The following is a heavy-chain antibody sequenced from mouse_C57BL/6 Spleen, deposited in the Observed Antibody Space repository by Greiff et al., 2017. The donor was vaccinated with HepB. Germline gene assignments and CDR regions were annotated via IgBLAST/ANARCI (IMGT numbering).Heavy chain of an antibody. CDR1: GFTFSDYG. CDR2: ISNLAYSI. V-gene: IGHV5-15*01. D-gene: IGHD2-2*01. J-gene: IGHJ1*03. Sequence: EVQLVESGGGLVQPGGSLKLSCAASGFTFSDYGMAWVRQAPRKGPEWVAFISNLAYSIYYADTVTGRFTISRENAKNTLYLEMSSLRSEDTAMYYCARHGGYDGYWYFDVWGTGTTVTVSS. CDR3: ARHGGYDGYWYFDV.